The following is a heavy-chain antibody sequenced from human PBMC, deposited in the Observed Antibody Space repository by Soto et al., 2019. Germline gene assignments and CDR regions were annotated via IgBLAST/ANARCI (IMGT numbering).Heavy chain of an antibody. CDR2: IKSDGSSI. D-gene: IGHD2-2*01. V-gene: IGHV3-74*01. CDR1: GFTFSSYW. Sequence: GGSLGLSCAASGFTFSSYWMHWVRQAPGEGLVWVSRIKSDGSSITYADSVKGRFTISRDNAKNTLYLQMNSLRAEDTAVYYCARIRGRCSSTSCPAGDAFDIWGQGAMVTVSS. CDR3: ARIRGRCSSTSCPAGDAFDI. J-gene: IGHJ3*02.